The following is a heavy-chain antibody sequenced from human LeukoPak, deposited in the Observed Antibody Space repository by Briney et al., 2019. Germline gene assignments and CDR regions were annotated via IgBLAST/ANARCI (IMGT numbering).Heavy chain of an antibody. J-gene: IGHJ3*02. D-gene: IGHD2-2*01. CDR2: ISRDSSIK. Sequence: GGSLTLSCEASGFTFIRDSMNWVRQAPGKGLEWISYISRDSSIKYYADSVRGRFTISRDNAKNSLYLQMNSLRAEDTAVYYCAREQGASSDAFDIWGQGTMVTVSS. V-gene: IGHV3-48*01. CDR1: GFTFIRDS. CDR3: AREQGASSDAFDI.